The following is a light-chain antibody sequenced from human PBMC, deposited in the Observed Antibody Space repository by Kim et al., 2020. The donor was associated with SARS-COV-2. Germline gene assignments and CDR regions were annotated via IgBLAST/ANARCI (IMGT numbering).Light chain of an antibody. J-gene: IGKJ4*01. CDR2: DAS. CDR3: QQRNSWPPAVT. CDR1: RSSATY. Sequence: PGERATLSGRASRSSATYLAWYHQRAGEAPRLLVYDASNRATGVPDRFSGSGSGTSFTLTISSLEPEDFSTYYCQQRNSWPPAVTFGGGTKVDI. V-gene: IGKV3-11*01.